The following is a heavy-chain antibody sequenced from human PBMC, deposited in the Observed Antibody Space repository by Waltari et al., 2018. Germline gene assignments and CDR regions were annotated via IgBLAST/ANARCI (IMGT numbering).Heavy chain of an antibody. CDR1: GFTFSTYV. CDR2: ISAEDDST. Sequence: EVRLLESGGGLVQPGGSLRLSCDASGFTFSTYVMSWVRQAPGKGLEGVAGISAEDDSTYYGDSVKGGFTISRDISKNKLSLQMNSLRAEDTAIYYCAKGDYAFWSGQNWYDAWGQGTHVTVSS. CDR3: AKGDYAFWSGQNWYDA. J-gene: IGHJ5*02. V-gene: IGHV3-23*02. D-gene: IGHD3-3*01.